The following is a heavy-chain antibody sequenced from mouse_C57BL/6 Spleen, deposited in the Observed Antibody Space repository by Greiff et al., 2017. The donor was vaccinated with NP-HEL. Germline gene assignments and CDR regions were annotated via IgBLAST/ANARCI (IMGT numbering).Heavy chain of an antibody. D-gene: IGHD4-1*01. CDR3: ARGRVDWDWGFDY. CDR2: ILPGSGST. CDR1: GFTFTGYW. J-gene: IGHJ2*01. Sequence: VKLVESGAELMQPGASVKLSCKATGFTFTGYWIAWVRQSPGHGLEWIGDILPGSGSTNYNEKFKGNATFTADTSSNTDYMQLSSLTTEDSAIYSCARGRVDWDWGFDYWGQGTTLTVSS. V-gene: IGHV1-9*01.